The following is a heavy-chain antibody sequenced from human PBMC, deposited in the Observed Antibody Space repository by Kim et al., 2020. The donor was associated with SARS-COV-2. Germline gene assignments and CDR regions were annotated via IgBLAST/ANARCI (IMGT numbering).Heavy chain of an antibody. Sequence: ADAGKGRFTMSRDNSKNPLYLQMNSLRAEDTAIYYWAREETTMSYGYFDLWGRGTLVTVSS. V-gene: IGHV3-23*03. J-gene: IGHJ2*01. CDR3: AREETTMSYGYFDL. D-gene: IGHD1-7*01.